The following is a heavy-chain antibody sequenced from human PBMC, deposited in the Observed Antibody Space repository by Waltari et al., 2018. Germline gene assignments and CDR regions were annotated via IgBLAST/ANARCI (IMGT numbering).Heavy chain of an antibody. CDR1: GGSLSSRSSF. Sequence: QLQLQESGPGLVKPSETLSLTCTVSGGSLSSRSSFLAWLRQPPGKGLEWIGSIYYSGSTYYNLSLKSRVTISVDRSTNQVSLKLTSVTAADTAVYFCAREVPRNGYIGLIYYYMDVWGKGTTVTVSS. D-gene: IGHD5-12*01. CDR2: IYYSGST. J-gene: IGHJ6*03. V-gene: IGHV4-39*01. CDR3: AREVPRNGYIGLIYYYMDV.